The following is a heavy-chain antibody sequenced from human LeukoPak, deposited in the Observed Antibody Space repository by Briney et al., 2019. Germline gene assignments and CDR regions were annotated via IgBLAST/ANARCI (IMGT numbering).Heavy chain of an antibody. CDR2: IYYSGST. CDR1: GGSISSYY. CDR3: ARHRVYYDYVWGSPRAFDI. D-gene: IGHD3-16*01. J-gene: IGHJ3*02. V-gene: IGHV4-59*08. Sequence: TSETLSLTCTVSGGSISSYYGSWIRQPPGRGLEWIGYIYYSGSTNYNPSLKSRVTISVDTSKNQFSLKLSSVTAADTAVYYCARHRVYYDYVWGSPRAFDIWGQGTMVTVSS.